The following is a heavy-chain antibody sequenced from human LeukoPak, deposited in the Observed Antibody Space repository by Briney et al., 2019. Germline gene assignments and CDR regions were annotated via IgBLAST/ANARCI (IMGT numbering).Heavy chain of an antibody. CDR2: IYYSGST. CDR3: ARGRYPQPGIAVAGTLLD. Sequence: SETLSLTCTVSGGSISSGGYYWSWIRQHPGKGLEWIGYIYYSGSTYHNPSLKSRVTISVDTSKNQFSLKLSSMTAADTAVYYCARGRYPQPGIAVAGTLLDWGQGTLVTVSS. CDR1: GGSISSGGYY. V-gene: IGHV4-31*03. J-gene: IGHJ4*02. D-gene: IGHD6-19*01.